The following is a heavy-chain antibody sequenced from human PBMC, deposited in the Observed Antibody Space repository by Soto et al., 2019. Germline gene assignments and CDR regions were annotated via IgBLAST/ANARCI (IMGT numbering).Heavy chain of an antibody. CDR2: IKSKIHGGTT. CDR3: TTEEWE. V-gene: IGHV3-15*05. D-gene: IGHD1-26*01. Sequence: ELQLVESGGGLVKPGGSLRLSCAASGFDFSNGWMSWVRQAPGKGLEWVGRIKSKIHGGTTDYAAPVKGRFTISRDDSKNTLYVQMNSLKIEDTAVYYCTTEEWEWGQGTLVTVCS. CDR1: GFDFSNGW. J-gene: IGHJ4*02.